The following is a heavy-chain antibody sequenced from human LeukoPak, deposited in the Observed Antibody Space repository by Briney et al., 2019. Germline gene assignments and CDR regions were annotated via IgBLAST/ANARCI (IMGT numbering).Heavy chain of an antibody. CDR1: GGSISSGSYY. CDR3: AREFRGYSYGNYFDY. D-gene: IGHD5-18*01. Sequence: SETLSLTCTVSGGSISSGSYYWSWIRQPAGKGLEWIGRIYTSGSTNYNPSLKSRVTISVDTSKNQFSLKLGSVTAADTAVYYCAREFRGYSYGNYFDYWGQGTLVTVSS. J-gene: IGHJ4*02. V-gene: IGHV4-61*02. CDR2: IYTSGST.